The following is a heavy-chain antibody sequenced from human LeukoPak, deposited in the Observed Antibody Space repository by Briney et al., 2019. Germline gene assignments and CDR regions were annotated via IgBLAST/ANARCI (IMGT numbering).Heavy chain of an antibody. D-gene: IGHD3-22*01. J-gene: IGHJ6*03. CDR1: GFTFSNYA. CDR3: AKRVVITTTDYYYYYMDV. V-gene: IGHV3-23*01. CDR2: ISGGGGST. Sequence: PGGSLRLSCAASGFTFSNYAMSWVRQAPGKGLEWVSGISGGGGSTYYADSVKGRLTISRDNSENTLYLQMNSLRAEDTAVYYCAKRVVITTTDYYYYYMDVWGKGTTVTVSS.